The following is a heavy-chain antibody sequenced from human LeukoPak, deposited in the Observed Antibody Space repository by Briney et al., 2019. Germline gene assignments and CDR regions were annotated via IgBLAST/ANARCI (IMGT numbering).Heavy chain of an antibody. J-gene: IGHJ4*02. D-gene: IGHD5-18*01. Sequence: QPGRSLTLSCAASEFTFTTYGMHWVRQAPGKGLEWVSYISSSSSTIYYADSVKGRFTISRDNAKNSLYLQMNSLRDEDTAVYYCARVIDHSYGYLLRGLRWGQGTLVTVSS. CDR2: ISSSSSTI. V-gene: IGHV3-48*02. CDR3: ARVIDHSYGYLLRGLR. CDR1: EFTFTTYG.